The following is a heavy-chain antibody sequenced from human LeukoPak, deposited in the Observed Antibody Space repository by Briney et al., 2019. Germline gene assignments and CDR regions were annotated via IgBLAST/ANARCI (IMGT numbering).Heavy chain of an antibody. Sequence: ASVKVSCKASGYTFTGYYIHWVRQAPGQGLEWMGWINPNSGGANYAQKFQGRVTMTRDTSISTAYMDLSRLRSDDTAVYYCTVGLWSVVDHWRQGTLVTVSS. V-gene: IGHV1-2*02. D-gene: IGHD4/OR15-4a*01. J-gene: IGHJ4*02. CDR3: TVGLWSVVDH. CDR2: INPNSGGA. CDR1: GYTFTGYY.